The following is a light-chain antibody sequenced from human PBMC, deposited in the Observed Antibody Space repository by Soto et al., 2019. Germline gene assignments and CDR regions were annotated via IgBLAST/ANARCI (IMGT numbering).Light chain of an antibody. CDR1: QNINNW. V-gene: IGKV1-5*03. J-gene: IGKJ1*01. CDR2: KAS. CDR3: QQYDTFWT. Sequence: IQVTQFPSSLSASVGDRVTITCRASQNINNWLAWYQFKPGKAPRLLIYKASTLETGVPSRFSGSGSGTEFTLTISGLQPDDFATYYCQQYDTFWTFGQGTPVDIE.